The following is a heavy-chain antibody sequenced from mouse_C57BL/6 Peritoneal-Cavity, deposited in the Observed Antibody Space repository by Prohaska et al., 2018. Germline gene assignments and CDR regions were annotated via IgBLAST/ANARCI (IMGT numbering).Heavy chain of an antibody. D-gene: IGHD2-4*01. Sequence: CTNYHSALISRLSISKDNSKSQVFLKLNSLQTYDTATYYCASIYYETPTPWFAYWGQGTLVTVSA. CDR3: ASIYYETPTPWFAY. V-gene: IGHV2-3*01. J-gene: IGHJ3*01. CDR2: CT.